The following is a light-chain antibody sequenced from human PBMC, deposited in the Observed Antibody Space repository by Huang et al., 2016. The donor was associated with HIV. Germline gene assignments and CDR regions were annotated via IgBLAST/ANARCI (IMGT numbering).Light chain of an antibody. Sequence: DIQMTQSPSSLSTSVGDRVTINCRASQGAGNSLAWYQQKPGKVPKLRIYAASTLRSGVPSRFSGSGSGTEFTLTISGLQPEDVATYYCQKYNSAPYTFGQGTRLDIK. CDR2: AAS. CDR3: QKYNSAPYT. J-gene: IGKJ2*01. CDR1: QGAGNS. V-gene: IGKV1-27*01.